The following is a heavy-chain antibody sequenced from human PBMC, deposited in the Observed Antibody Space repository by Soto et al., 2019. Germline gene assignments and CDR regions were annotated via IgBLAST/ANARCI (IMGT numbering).Heavy chain of an antibody. CDR1: GYTFTRYY. D-gene: IGHD6-13*01. Sequence: ASVKVSCKASGYTFTRYYMHWVRQAPGQGLEWMGIINPSGGSTSYAQKFQGRVTMTRDTSTSTVYMELSSLRSEDTAVYYCARGARVAAYYYGMDVWGQGTTVTVSS. V-gene: IGHV1-46*01. J-gene: IGHJ6*02. CDR3: ARGARVAAYYYGMDV. CDR2: INPSGGST.